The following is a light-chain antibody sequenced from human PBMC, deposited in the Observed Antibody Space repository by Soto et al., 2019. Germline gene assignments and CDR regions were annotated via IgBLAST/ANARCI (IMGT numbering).Light chain of an antibody. Sequence: ELVLTQSRATLSLSPGERATLSCRASQSVSRYLAWYQQKPGQAPRLLIYDASNRATGIPGRFSGSGSGTDFTLTISSLETEDFAVYYCQQRSNWFLTFGGGTKVEIK. J-gene: IGKJ4*01. CDR2: DAS. CDR3: QQRSNWFLT. V-gene: IGKV3-11*01. CDR1: QSVSRY.